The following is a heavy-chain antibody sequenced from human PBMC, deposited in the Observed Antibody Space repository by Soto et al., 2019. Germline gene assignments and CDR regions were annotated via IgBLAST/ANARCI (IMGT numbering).Heavy chain of an antibody. CDR3: VRLRGNSCLDS. CDR2: TYYRSKWKT. CDR1: GDSVSSTSAT. Sequence: QVQLQQSGPGVVKPSQTLSLTCAISGDSVSSTSATWDWIRQSTSRGLEWLGRTYYRSKWKTDYAESVQGRITINTATPTNQCSPQLNSVTPDDTAVYYCVRLRGNSCLDSWGQGIRVTVSS. J-gene: IGHJ5*01. V-gene: IGHV6-1*01.